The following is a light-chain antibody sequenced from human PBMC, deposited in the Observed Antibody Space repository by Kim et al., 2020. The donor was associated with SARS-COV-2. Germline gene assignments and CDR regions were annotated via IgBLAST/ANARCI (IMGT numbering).Light chain of an antibody. CDR3: MQNTVWPWT. V-gene: IGKV2-30*01. CDR1: QSLGYSDGNTY. J-gene: IGKJ1*01. CDR2: KVS. Sequence: DVVMTQSPLSLPVTLGQPASISCRSSQSLGYSDGNTYLNWFQQRPGQSPRRLIYKVSNRDSGVPDRFSGSGSGTDFTLKISRVEAEDVGVYYCMQNTVWPWTFGQGTKVDIK.